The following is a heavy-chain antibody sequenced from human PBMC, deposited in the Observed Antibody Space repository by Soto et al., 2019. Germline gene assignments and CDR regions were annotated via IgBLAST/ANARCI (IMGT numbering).Heavy chain of an antibody. Sequence: QLQLQESGPGLVKPSETLSLTCTVSGDSISSYNYYWGWIRQPPGKGLEWIGSIHYSGSSYYNPSLKSRVTISVDTSKNQLSLNLNSVTAACTALYYCASLKHVRSGEYFQHLRQGTLVTLSS. CDR1: GDSISSYNYY. V-gene: IGHV4-39*01. CDR2: IHYSGSS. CDR3: ASLKHVRSGEYFQH. J-gene: IGHJ1*01. D-gene: IGHD2-21*01.